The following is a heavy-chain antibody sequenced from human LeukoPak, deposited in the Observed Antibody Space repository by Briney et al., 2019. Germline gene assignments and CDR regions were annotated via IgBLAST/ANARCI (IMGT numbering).Heavy chain of an antibody. CDR3: ATDRVAVADPIYYYYGMDV. V-gene: IGHV1-24*01. CDR2: FDPEDGET. Sequence: ASVKVSCKVSGYTLTELSMHWVRQAPGKGLEWMGGFDPEDGETIYAQKFQGRVTMTEDTSTDTAYMELSSLRSEDTAVYYCATDRVAVADPIYYYYGMDVWGQGTTVTVSS. CDR1: GYTLTELS. J-gene: IGHJ6*02. D-gene: IGHD6-19*01.